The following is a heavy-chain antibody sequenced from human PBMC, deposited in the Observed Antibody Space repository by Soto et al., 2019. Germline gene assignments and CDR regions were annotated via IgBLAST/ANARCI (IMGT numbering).Heavy chain of an antibody. Sequence: GPGDASETLSLTCTVSGGSISSGGYYWSWIRQHPGKGLEWIGYIYYSGSTYYNPSLKSRVTISVDTSKNQFSLKLSSVTAADTAVYYCARDRECSGGTCYNYFDYWGQGTLVTVSS. CDR2: IYYSGST. V-gene: IGHV4-31*03. D-gene: IGHD2-15*01. J-gene: IGHJ4*02. CDR1: GGSISSGGYY. CDR3: ARDRECSGGTCYNYFDY.